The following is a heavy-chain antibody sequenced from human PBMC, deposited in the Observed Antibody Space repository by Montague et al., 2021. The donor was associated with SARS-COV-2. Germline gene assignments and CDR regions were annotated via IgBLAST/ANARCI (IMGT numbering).Heavy chain of an antibody. J-gene: IGHJ3*02. V-gene: IGHV4-59*01. CDR2: IYDGGAV. CDR1: GGSITGYY. CDR3: VSDHPYGGPRGAYDI. Sequence: SETLSLTCTVSGGSITGYYWSWLRRSPGKGLEWIAYIYDGGAVNYNPSLGSRVTISTDTSKNQLSLKVNSVTAADTAVYYCVSDHPYGGPRGAYDIWGQGQWSPSLQ. D-gene: IGHD4-23*01.